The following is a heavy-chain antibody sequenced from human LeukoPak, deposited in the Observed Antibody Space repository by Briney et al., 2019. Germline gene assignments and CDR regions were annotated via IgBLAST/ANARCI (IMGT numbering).Heavy chain of an antibody. V-gene: IGHV3-21*01. D-gene: IGHD6-13*01. Sequence: GGSLRLSCAASGFTFGSYSMNWVRQAPGKGLEWVSSISSSSSYIYYADSVKGRFTISRDNAKNSLYLQMNSLRAEDTAVYYCARVQWRVGIGVRGPDAFDIWGQGTMVTVSS. CDR2: ISSSSSYI. J-gene: IGHJ3*02. CDR1: GFTFGSYS. CDR3: ARVQWRVGIGVRGPDAFDI.